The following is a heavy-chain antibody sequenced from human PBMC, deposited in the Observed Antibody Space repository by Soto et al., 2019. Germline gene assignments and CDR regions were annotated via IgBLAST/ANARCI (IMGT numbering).Heavy chain of an antibody. D-gene: IGHD6-13*01. CDR2: IYPGDSDT. J-gene: IGHJ6*02. Sequence: PGESLKICCKGSGYSFTSYWIGWVRQMPGKGLEWMGIIYPGDSDTRYSPSFQGQVTISADKSISTAYLQWSSLKASDTAMYYCARHVSIAAAGVYYYYGMDVWGQGTTVTVSS. V-gene: IGHV5-51*01. CDR1: GYSFTSYW. CDR3: ARHVSIAAAGVYYYYGMDV.